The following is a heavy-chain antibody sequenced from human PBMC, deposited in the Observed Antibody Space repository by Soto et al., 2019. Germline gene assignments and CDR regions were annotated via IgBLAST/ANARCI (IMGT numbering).Heavy chain of an antibody. D-gene: IGHD4-17*01. CDR2: MIPIFGTA. J-gene: IGHJ6*01. CDR1: GGTFSSSA. V-gene: IGHV1-69*01. CDR3: ASAAKGDYGHFDRNNYYHYGIDV. Sequence: QVQLVQSGAEVKKPGSSVTVSCKASGGTFSSSAISWVRQAPGQGLEWMGGMIPIFGTANYAQKFQGRVTITAEESTSTAHMELSSRRSEDTAVYYCASAAKGDYGHFDRNNYYHYGIDVWGQGTTVTVSS.